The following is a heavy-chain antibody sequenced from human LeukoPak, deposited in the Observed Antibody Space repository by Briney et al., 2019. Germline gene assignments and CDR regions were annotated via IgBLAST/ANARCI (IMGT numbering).Heavy chain of an antibody. Sequence: SETLSLTCIVSGGSISSRNYYWGWIRQPPGKGLEWIGSIYYSGSTYYNPSLKSRVTISVDTSKNQFSLKLNSVTAADTAVYYCARGYSSGWSSGNWFDPWGQGTLVTVSS. J-gene: IGHJ5*02. CDR2: IYYSGST. CDR3: ARGYSSGWSSGNWFDP. CDR1: GGSISSRNYY. D-gene: IGHD6-19*01. V-gene: IGHV4-39*01.